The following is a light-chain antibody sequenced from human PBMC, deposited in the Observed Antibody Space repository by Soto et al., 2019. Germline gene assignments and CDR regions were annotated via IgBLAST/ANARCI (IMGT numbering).Light chain of an antibody. CDR1: QRISSW. CDR3: QQLNTYPPWT. J-gene: IGKJ1*01. CDR2: AAS. Sequence: DIQMTQSPSTLSASVGDRFTMTCRPSQRISSWLAWYQQKPGKDPKLLIYAASTLQSGVPSRFSGSGSGTDFTLTISSLQPEDSATYYCQQLNTYPPWTFGQGTKVDI. V-gene: IGKV1-5*01.